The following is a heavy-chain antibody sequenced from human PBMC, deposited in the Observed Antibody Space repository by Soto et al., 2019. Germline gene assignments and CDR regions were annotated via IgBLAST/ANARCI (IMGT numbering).Heavy chain of an antibody. J-gene: IGHJ4*02. D-gene: IGHD3-16*01. Sequence: VQLAESGGDLVKPGGSLRLSCAASGFTFNTAWMNWVRQTPGKGLEWVGRIKSKKNGGTIDYAAPVIGRFTISRDDSKNTVYLQMNSLKTEDTAVYYCAADSPVWGAYAFDYWGQGTLVTVSS. V-gene: IGHV3-15*07. CDR1: GFTFNTAW. CDR3: AADSPVWGAYAFDY. CDR2: IKSKKNGGTI.